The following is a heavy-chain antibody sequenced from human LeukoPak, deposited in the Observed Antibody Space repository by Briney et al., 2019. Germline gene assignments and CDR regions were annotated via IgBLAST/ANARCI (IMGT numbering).Heavy chain of an antibody. CDR2: IYYSGST. Sequence: SETLSLTCTVSGGSISSYYWSWLRQPPGKGLEWIGYIYYSGSTNYNPSLKSRVTISVDTSKNQFSLKLSSVTAADTAVYYCARGGGGPQTFDYWGQGTLVTVSS. D-gene: IGHD2-15*01. CDR1: GGSISSYY. CDR3: ARGGGGPQTFDY. V-gene: IGHV4-59*01. J-gene: IGHJ4*02.